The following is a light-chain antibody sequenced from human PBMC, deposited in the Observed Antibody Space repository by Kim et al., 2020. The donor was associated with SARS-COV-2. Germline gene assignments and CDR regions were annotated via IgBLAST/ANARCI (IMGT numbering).Light chain of an antibody. CDR1: AFPKKY. CDR3: YSTDSSGNHWV. Sequence: SYELTQPPSVSVSPGQTATITCSGDAFPKKYAYWYQQKSGQAPVLVIYDDSKRPSGIPERFSGSSSGTMATLTISGAQVEDEADYYCYSTDSSGNHWVFGGGTKVTVL. V-gene: IGLV3-10*01. J-gene: IGLJ2*01. CDR2: DDS.